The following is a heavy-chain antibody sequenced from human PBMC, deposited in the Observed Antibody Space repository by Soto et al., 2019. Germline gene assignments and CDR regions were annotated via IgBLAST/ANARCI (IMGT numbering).Heavy chain of an antibody. CDR3: AGGGSGLYDFWSGNRPDYYGMDV. CDR1: GGSISSGGYY. CDR2: IYYSGST. J-gene: IGHJ6*02. D-gene: IGHD3-3*01. Sequence: QVQLQESGPGLVKPSQTLSLTCTVSGGSISSGGYYWSWIRQHPGKGLDWIGYIYYSGSTYYNPSLKSRLTISLDTSKNPFSLRVNSVTAADTAVYYWAGGGSGLYDFWSGNRPDYYGMDVWGQGTTVTVSS. V-gene: IGHV4-31*03.